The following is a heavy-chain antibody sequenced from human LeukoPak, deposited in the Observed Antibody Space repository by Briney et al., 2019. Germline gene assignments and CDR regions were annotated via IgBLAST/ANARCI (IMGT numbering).Heavy chain of an antibody. J-gene: IGHJ5*02. Sequence: GASVKVSCKASGYTFTSYDINWVRQAPGQGLEWMGWMNPSSGNTSYAQEFQDRVTMTRNTSISTAYMELSSLRSEDTAVYYCARDFFNYYDKGTWGQGTLVTVSS. CDR3: ARDFFNYYDKGT. V-gene: IGHV1-8*01. CDR1: GYTFTSYD. CDR2: MNPSSGNT. D-gene: IGHD3-22*01.